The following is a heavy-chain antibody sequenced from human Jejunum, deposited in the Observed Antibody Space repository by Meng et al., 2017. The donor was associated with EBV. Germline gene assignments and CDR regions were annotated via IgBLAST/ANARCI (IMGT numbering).Heavy chain of an antibody. CDR3: ASRPGFNIGPFDY. D-gene: IGHD3/OR15-3a*01. Sequence: QVPLVLSGAGVEKSGTSVKLSCQASGYTFTNYPIPLVRQAPGHRPEWMGCINPGNGETEFSQKFHGSVTITRDTSATTANIELTSLRSEDTAVYYCASRPGFNIGPFDYWGQGTLVTVSS. CDR2: INPGNGET. V-gene: IGHV1-3*01. J-gene: IGHJ4*02. CDR1: GYTFTNYP.